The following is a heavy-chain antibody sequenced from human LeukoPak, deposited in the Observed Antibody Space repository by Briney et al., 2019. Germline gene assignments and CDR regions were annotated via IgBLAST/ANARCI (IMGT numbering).Heavy chain of an antibody. J-gene: IGHJ3*02. CDR2: ISYDGSNK. Sequence: GGSLRHSCPASVFSYSSYGMHWVRQAPGKGLEWVAVISYDGSNKFYADSVKGRFTISRDNSKNTLYLQMNSLRADDTAVYYCARELYYYGSGSEDAFDIWGQGTMVTVSS. V-gene: IGHV3-30*03. CDR3: ARELYYYGSGSEDAFDI. CDR1: VFSYSSYG. D-gene: IGHD3-10*01.